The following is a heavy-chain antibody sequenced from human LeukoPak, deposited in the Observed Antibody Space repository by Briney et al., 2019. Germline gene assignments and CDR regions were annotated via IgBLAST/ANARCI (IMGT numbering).Heavy chain of an antibody. Sequence: MSSETLSLTCTVSGGSISSYYWSWIRQPAGKGLEWIGRIYTSGSTNYNPSLKSRVTISVDTSKNQISLKLNSVTAADTAVYYCARAFSGSGSYYSEMLYYYYYMDVWGKGTTVTISS. CDR2: IYTSGST. CDR1: GGSISSYY. CDR3: ARAFSGSGSYYSEMLYYYYYMDV. V-gene: IGHV4-4*07. J-gene: IGHJ6*03. D-gene: IGHD3-10*01.